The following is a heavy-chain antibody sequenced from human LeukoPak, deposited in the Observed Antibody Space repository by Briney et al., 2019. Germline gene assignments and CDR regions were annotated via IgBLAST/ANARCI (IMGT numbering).Heavy chain of an antibody. J-gene: IGHJ4*02. D-gene: IGHD2-2*01. CDR1: GFTFSNYA. V-gene: IGHV3-23*01. Sequence: GGSLRLSCAASGFTFSNYAMSWVRQAPGKGLEWVSTISGSGGSTYYADSVKGRFTISRDNSKNTLYLQMNSLRAEDTAVYYCAKEHCSSTSCFFDYWGQGTLVTVSS. CDR2: ISGSGGST. CDR3: AKEHCSSTSCFFDY.